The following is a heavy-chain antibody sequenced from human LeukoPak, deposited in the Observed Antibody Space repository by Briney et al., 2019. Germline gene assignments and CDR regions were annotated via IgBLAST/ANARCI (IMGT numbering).Heavy chain of an antibody. CDR2: IDWDDDK. Sequence: GSGPTLVNPTQTLTLTCTFSGFSLTTSGMCVSWIRQPPGKALEWLARIDWDDDKHYSTSLKTRLTISKDTSKNQVVLIMTNMDPVDTATYYCARVQGYCNGGACYGLFDSWGQGTLVTVSS. CDR1: GFSLTTSGMC. J-gene: IGHJ4*02. D-gene: IGHD2-15*01. V-gene: IGHV2-70*11. CDR3: ARVQGYCNGGACYGLFDS.